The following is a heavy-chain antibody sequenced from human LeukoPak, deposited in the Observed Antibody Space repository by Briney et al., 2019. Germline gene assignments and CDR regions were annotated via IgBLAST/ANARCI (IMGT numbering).Heavy chain of an antibody. Sequence: QPGGPLTLSCVGSGVNLYSSEMNWVRQAPGKGREWVSHISAGTTAEYYAESPTTRFTMSRDNARNSISLHMSNLRVEDTAIYYCARDTLNGRFVISPDSWGQGALVTVSS. J-gene: IGHJ4*02. CDR3: ARDTLNGRFVISPDS. V-gene: IGHV3-48*03. CDR2: ISAGTTAE. D-gene: IGHD3-9*01. CDR1: GVNLYSSE.